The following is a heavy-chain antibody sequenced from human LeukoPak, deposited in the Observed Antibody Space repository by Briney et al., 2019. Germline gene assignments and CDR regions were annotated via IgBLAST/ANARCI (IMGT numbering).Heavy chain of an antibody. CDR2: IYYSGST. D-gene: IGHD4-23*01. J-gene: IGHJ5*02. CDR1: GGSISSYY. Sequence: PSETLSLTCTVSGGSISSYYWGWIRQPPGKGLEWIGSIYYSGSTYYNPSLKSRVTISVDTSKNQFSLKLSSVTAADTAVYYCARQGLDYGGTPGWFDPWGQGTLVTVSS. V-gene: IGHV4-39*07. CDR3: ARQGLDYGGTPGWFDP.